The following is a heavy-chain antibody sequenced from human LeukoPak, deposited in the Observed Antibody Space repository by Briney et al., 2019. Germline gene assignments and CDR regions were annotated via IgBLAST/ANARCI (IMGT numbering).Heavy chain of an antibody. CDR1: GGTFSSYA. Sequence: ASVKVSCKASGGTFSSYAISWVRQAPGKGLEWMGGFDPEDGETIYAQKFQGRVTMTEDTSTDTAYMELSSLRSEDTAVYYCATPYYWGQGTLVTVSS. CDR3: ATPYY. CDR2: FDPEDGET. J-gene: IGHJ4*02. V-gene: IGHV1-24*01.